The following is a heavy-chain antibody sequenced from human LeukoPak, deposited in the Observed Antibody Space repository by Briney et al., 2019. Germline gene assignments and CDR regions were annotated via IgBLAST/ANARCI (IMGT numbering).Heavy chain of an antibody. CDR3: ARDPSYSPHAFDI. D-gene: IGHD2-15*01. V-gene: IGHV3-30-3*01. Sequence: LPGGSLRLSCAASGFTFSNYTIHWVRQAPGKGLEWVAVISSDGSHKYYADSVKGRFTISRDNSKNTLYLQMNSLRAEDTAVYYCARDPSYSPHAFDIWGQGTMVTVSS. J-gene: IGHJ3*02. CDR2: ISSDGSHK. CDR1: GFTFSNYT.